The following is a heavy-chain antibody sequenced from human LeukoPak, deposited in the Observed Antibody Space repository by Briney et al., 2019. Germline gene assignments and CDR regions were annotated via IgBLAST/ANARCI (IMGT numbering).Heavy chain of an antibody. Sequence: SETLSLTCTVSGGSISSYYWSWIRQPPGEGLEWIGYIFYSGSTNYNPSLKSRVTISVDTSKNHFSLNLSSVTAADTAVYYCARRGSGYPYYFDYWGQGTLVTVSS. CDR2: IFYSGST. D-gene: IGHD3-3*01. J-gene: IGHJ4*02. CDR1: GGSISSYY. CDR3: ARRGSGYPYYFDY. V-gene: IGHV4-59*01.